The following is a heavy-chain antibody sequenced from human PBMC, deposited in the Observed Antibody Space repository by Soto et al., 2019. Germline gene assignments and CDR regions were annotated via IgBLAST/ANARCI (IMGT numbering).Heavy chain of an antibody. CDR2: IHYTGST. CDR3: ARLVSITVYFDY. D-gene: IGHD3-10*01. J-gene: IGHJ4*02. V-gene: IGHV4-39*01. CDR1: GGSVSSGGYS. Sequence: PSETLSLTCTISGGSVSSGGYSWGWVRQPPGKGLEWIGNIHYTGSTYFNPSLKSRVTISVDMARNQFSLKLTSVTAADTAVYYSARLVSITVYFDYWGQGTRVTVSS.